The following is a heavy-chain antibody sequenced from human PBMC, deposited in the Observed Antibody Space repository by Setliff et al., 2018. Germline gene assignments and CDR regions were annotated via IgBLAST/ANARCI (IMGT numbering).Heavy chain of an antibody. D-gene: IGHD3-10*01. J-gene: IGHJ5*02. CDR2: ISHSGNT. CDR3: ARVLVLGYNWFDP. Sequence: SETLSLTCAVYGGSFSDYYWSWIRQTPEKGLEWIGEISHSGNTNYNPSFKSRVTISIDTSKNQFSLKVNSVTAADTAVYFCARVLVLGYNWFDPWGQGTLVTVSS. V-gene: IGHV4-34*01. CDR1: GGSFSDYY.